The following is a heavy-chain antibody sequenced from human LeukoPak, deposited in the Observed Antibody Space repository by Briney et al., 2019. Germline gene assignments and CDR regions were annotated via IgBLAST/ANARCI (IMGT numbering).Heavy chain of an antibody. CDR1: DGSISSTSYY. D-gene: IGHD3-16*02. V-gene: IGHV4-39*01. J-gene: IGHJ4*02. CDR3: ARNSAGYDYVWGSYRDYYFDY. Sequence: SETLSLTCTVSDGSISSTSYYWGWIRQPPGKGLEWIGSISYSGSTYYNSSLKSRVTISVDTSTNQFSLKLSSVTAADTAVYYCARNSAGYDYVWGSYRDYYFDYWGQGTLVTVSS. CDR2: ISYSGST.